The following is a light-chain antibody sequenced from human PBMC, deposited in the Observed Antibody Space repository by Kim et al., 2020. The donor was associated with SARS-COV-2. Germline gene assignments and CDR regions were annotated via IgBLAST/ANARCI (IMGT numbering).Light chain of an antibody. CDR1: QDISNY. CDR2: AAS. V-gene: IGKV1-9*01. Sequence: DIQLTQSPSFLSASVGDRVTITCRASQDISNYLAWYQQDLGKAPKLLIYAASTLESGVPSRFSGRGSGTEFTLTISGLQPEDFATYFCHQFHPYPRTFGQGTKVDIK. J-gene: IGKJ1*01. CDR3: HQFHPYPRT.